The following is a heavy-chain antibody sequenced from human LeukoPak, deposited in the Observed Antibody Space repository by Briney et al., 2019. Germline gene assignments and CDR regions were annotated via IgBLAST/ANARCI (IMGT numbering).Heavy chain of an antibody. V-gene: IGHV1-69*13. CDR1: GGTFSSYA. J-gene: IGHJ6*04. CDR3: ARYNWRGYDSPWYYYYGMDV. D-gene: IGHD5-12*01. CDR2: IIPIFGTA. Sequence: SVKVSCKASGGTFSSYAISWVRQAPGQGLEWMGGIIPIFGTANYAQMFQGRVTITADESTSTAYMELSSLRSEDTAVYYCARYNWRGYDSPWYYYYGMDVWGKGTTVTVSS.